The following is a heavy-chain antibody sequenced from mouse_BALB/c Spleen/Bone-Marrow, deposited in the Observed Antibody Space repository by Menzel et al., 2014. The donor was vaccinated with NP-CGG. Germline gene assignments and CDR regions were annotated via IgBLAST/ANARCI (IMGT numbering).Heavy chain of an antibody. CDR2: ISTYYGDA. V-gene: IGHV1S137*01. J-gene: IGHJ3*01. D-gene: IGHD2-4*01. CDR3: ARDYDYGFAY. Sequence: QVQLQQSGAELVRPGVSVKISCKGSGYTFTDYAMHWVKQSHAKSLEWIGVISTYYGDASYNQKFKGKATMTVDKSSSTAYMEPARLTSEDSAIYYCARDYDYGFAYWGQGTLVTVSA. CDR1: GYTFTDYA.